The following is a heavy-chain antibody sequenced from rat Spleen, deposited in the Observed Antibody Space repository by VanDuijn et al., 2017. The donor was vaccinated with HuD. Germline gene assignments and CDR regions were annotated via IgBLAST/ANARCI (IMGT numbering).Heavy chain of an antibody. CDR3: AREGIGTTTDY. V-gene: IGHV2S12*01. D-gene: IGHD1-5*01. CDR1: GFSLTSNG. J-gene: IGHJ2*01. Sequence: QVQLKESGPGLVQPSQTLSLTCTVSGFSLTSNGVSWVRQPPGKGLEWIAAISSGGSTYYNSALKSRLSISRDTSKSQVFLKMNSLQTEDTATYYCAREGIGTTTDYWGQGVMVTVSS. CDR2: ISSGGST.